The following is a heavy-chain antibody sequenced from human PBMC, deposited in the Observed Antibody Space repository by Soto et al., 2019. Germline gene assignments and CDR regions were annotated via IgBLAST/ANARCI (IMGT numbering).Heavy chain of an antibody. D-gene: IGHD3-3*01. CDR3: ASVRSAVLLSYDFWSGYYIDY. J-gene: IGHJ4*02. Sequence: GGSLRLSCAASGFTFSSYSMNWVRQAPGKGLEWVSFISSSSSTIYYADSVKGRFTISRDNSKNSLCLQMNSLRDEDTTEYYCASVRSAVLLSYDFWSGYYIDYWGQGTLVTVSS. CDR2: ISSSSSTI. V-gene: IGHV3-48*02. CDR1: GFTFSSYS.